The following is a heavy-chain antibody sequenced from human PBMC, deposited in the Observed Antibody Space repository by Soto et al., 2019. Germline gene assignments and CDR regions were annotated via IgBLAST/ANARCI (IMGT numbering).Heavy chain of an antibody. CDR3: ARHFNSGYVLYFDY. J-gene: IGHJ4*02. D-gene: IGHD5-12*01. CDR2: IYYSGST. CDR1: GGSISSYY. Sequence: SETLSLTCTVSGGSISSYYWSWTRQPPGKGLEWIGYIYYSGSTNYNPSLKSRVTISVDTSKNQFSLKLSSVTAADTAVYYCARHFNSGYVLYFDYWGQGTLVTVSS. V-gene: IGHV4-59*01.